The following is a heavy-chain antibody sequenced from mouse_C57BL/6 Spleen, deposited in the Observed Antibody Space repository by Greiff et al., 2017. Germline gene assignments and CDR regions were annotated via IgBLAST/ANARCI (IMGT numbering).Heavy chain of an antibody. CDR3: ARPDYDYAWFAY. J-gene: IGHJ3*01. CDR1: GFTFSDYG. V-gene: IGHV5-17*01. D-gene: IGHD2-4*01. CDR2: ISSGSSTI. Sequence: EVKVEESGGGLVKPGGSLKLSCAASGFTFSDYGMHWVRQAPEKGLEWVAYISSGSSTIYYADTVKGRFTISRDNAKNTLFLQMTSLRSEDTAMYYCARPDYDYAWFAYWGQGTLVTVSA.